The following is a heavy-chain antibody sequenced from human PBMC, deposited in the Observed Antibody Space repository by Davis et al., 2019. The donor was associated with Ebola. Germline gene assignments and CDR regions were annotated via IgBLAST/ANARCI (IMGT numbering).Heavy chain of an antibody. D-gene: IGHD3-10*01. CDR1: GLTFSGSA. CDR3: TTVPVRGVPREY. J-gene: IGHJ4*02. V-gene: IGHV3-73*01. Sequence: GGSLRLSCAASGLTFSGSAMHWVRQASGKGLEWVGRISGKAKKYATAYAASLKGRFTISRDDSKNTAYLQMNSLKTEDTAVYYCTTVPVRGVPREYWGQGTLVTVSS. CDR2: ISGKAKKYAT.